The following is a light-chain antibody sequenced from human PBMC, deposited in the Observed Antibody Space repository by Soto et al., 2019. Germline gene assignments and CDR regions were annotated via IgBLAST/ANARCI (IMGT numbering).Light chain of an antibody. J-gene: IGLJ1*01. CDR2: DVN. Sequence: QSALTQPASVSGSPGQWITVSCTGTSSDFGDSTYVSWYQQHPGKAPRLIIYDVNNRPSGVAARFSASRSGNTASLTISGLHAEDEAYYYCTSYTRSGLIVFGTGTKLTVL. CDR3: TSYTRSGLIV. V-gene: IGLV2-14*01. CDR1: SSDFGDSTY.